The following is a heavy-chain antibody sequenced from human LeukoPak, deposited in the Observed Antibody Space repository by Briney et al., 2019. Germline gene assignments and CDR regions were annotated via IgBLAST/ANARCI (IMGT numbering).Heavy chain of an antibody. CDR1: GFTFSSYS. CDR3: ATPFVPGYSAPYYFDY. D-gene: IGHD2-15*01. V-gene: IGHV3-48*01. J-gene: IGHJ4*02. CDR2: ISSLSGTI. Sequence: PGGSLRLSCAASGFTFSSYSMNWVRQAPGEGLEWVSYISSLSGTIYYADSVKGRFTISRDNSKNTLCLQMNSLRAEDTAVYYCATPFVPGYSAPYYFDYWGQGTLVTVSS.